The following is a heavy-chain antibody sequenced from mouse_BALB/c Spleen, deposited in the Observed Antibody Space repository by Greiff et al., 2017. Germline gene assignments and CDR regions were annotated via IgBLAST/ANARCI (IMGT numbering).Heavy chain of an antibody. J-gene: IGHJ4*01. Sequence: EVMLVESGGGLVKPGGSLKLSCAASGFAFSSYDMSWVRQTPEKRLEWVAYISSGGGSTYYPDTVKGRFTISRDNAKNTLYLQMSSLKSEDTAMYYCARHIEITTCYAMDYWGQGTSVTVSS. CDR3: ARHIEITTCYAMDY. CDR1: GFAFSSYD. D-gene: IGHD2-4*01. CDR2: ISSGGGST. V-gene: IGHV5-12-1*01.